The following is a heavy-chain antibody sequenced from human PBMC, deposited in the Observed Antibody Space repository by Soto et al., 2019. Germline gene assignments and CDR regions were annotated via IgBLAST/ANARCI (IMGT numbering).Heavy chain of an antibody. CDR3: ATRGFRSRSHDDLDI. CDR2: ISHGGGT. CDR1: GGAFSIYY. V-gene: IGHV4-34*01. D-gene: IGHD6-19*01. Sequence: QVQLQQWGAGLLKPSETLSLTCAVYGGAFSIYYWTWIRQPPGKGLEWIGEISHGGGTNYNPSLKSRVTISVDTSTTQFFLKLSSVPAADTAVYYCATRGFRSRSHDDLDIWGPGTMVSVS. J-gene: IGHJ3*02.